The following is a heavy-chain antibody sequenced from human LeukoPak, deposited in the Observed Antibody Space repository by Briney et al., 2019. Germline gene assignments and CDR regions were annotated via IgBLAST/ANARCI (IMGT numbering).Heavy chain of an antibody. J-gene: IGHJ4*02. CDR3: ARDGPATDTDLDC. Sequence: GGTLRLSCAAYGFSFSSNWMNRVRQAPGKGLQWVATIKGDGREKFYVDSVKGRFTISRDNAKNSLYLQMNILRDADTAVYYCARDGPATDTDLDCWGQGTLVIVSS. CDR1: GFSFSSNW. CDR2: IKGDGREK. D-gene: IGHD6-13*01. V-gene: IGHV3-7*01.